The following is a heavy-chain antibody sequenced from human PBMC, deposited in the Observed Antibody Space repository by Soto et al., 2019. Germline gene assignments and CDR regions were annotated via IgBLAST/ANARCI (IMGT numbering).Heavy chain of an antibody. CDR3: ANLQGWGY. Sequence: EVQLLESGGGLVQPGGSLRLSCAASGFTFSSSAMSWVRPAPGKGLEWVSGISNSGGRIYYADSVKGRFTISRDNSKNTLYLQMNSLRAEDTAIYYCANLQGWGYWGQGTLVTVSS. J-gene: IGHJ4*02. D-gene: IGHD3-16*01. V-gene: IGHV3-23*01. CDR2: ISNSGGRI. CDR1: GFTFSSSA.